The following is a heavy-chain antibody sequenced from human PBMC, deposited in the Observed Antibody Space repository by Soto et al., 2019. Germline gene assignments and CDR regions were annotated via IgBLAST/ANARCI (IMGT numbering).Heavy chain of an antibody. J-gene: IGHJ5*02. CDR1: GGSISSGGYS. Sequence: SETLSLTCAVSGGSISSGGYSWSWIRQPPGKGLEWIGYIYHSGSTYYNPSLKRRVTISVDRSKNQFSLKLSSVTAADTAVYYYARAPLLAYCGGDCYSEFGWLDPWGQGTLVTVSS. CDR3: ARAPLLAYCGGDCYSEFGWLDP. D-gene: IGHD2-21*02. V-gene: IGHV4-30-2*01. CDR2: IYHSGST.